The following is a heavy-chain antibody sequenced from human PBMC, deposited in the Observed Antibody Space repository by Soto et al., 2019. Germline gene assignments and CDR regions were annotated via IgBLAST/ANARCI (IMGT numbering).Heavy chain of an antibody. D-gene: IGHD6-19*01. J-gene: IGHJ4*02. V-gene: IGHV1-18*01. CDR2: INTKNGNT. Sequence: QIYLVQSGAEVKKPGASVKVSCKASGYTFTSYGIIWVRQAPGQGLEWMGWINTKNGNTHYAQKLQGRVTMTTDTPTTTAYMDLRSLRTDDTAVYFCARDQAPYSNGWYYWGQGTLVTVSS. CDR3: ARDQAPYSNGWYY. CDR1: GYTFTSYG.